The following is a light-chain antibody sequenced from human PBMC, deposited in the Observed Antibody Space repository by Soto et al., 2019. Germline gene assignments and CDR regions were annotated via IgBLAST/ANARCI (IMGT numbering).Light chain of an antibody. CDR3: HRSTRYAWT. J-gene: IGKJ1*01. CDR1: QSISSW. CDR2: KAS. Sequence: DIQMTQSPSPLSASVGDSVTITCRASQSISSWLAWYQQKPGKGPKHLIYKASSLESGVPSRFSAGGSGTKFTLTISGLQSDDLATYYSHRSTRYAWTCGQGTKVEIK. V-gene: IGKV1-5*03.